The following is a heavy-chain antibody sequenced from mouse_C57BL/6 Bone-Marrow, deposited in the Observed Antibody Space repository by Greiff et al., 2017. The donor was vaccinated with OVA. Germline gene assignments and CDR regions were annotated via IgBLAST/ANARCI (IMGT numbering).Heavy chain of an antibody. CDR2: ISSGGSYT. Sequence: EVQVVESGGDLVKPGGSLKLSCAASGFTFSSYGMSWVRQTPDKRLEWVATISSGGSYTYYPDSVKGRFTISRDNAKNTPYLQMSSLKSEDTAMYYCARHVWEDNYWGQGTTLTVSS. V-gene: IGHV5-6*01. CDR1: GFTFSSYG. J-gene: IGHJ2*01. CDR3: ARHVWEDNY. D-gene: IGHD4-1*01.